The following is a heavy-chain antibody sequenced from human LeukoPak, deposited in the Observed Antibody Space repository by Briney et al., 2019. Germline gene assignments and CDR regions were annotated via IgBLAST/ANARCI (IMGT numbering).Heavy chain of an antibody. CDR2: INPSGGST. Sequence: APVKVSCKASGYTFTSYYMHWVRQAPGQGLEWMGVINPSGGSTNYAQKFQGRVTMTSDTSTRTFYMALSSLRSEDTAVYYCARASFYGSGSYPFDFWGQGTLVTVSS. J-gene: IGHJ4*02. CDR1: GYTFTSYY. CDR3: ARASFYGSGSYPFDF. D-gene: IGHD3-10*01. V-gene: IGHV1-46*01.